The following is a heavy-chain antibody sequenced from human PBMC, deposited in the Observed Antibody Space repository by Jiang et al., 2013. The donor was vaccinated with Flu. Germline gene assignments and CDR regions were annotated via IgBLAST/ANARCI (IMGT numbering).Heavy chain of an antibody. CDR2: INPNSGGT. Sequence: AEVKKPGASVKVSCKASGYTFTDYYIQWVRQAPGQGLEWMGWINPNSGGTKYAQKFQGWVTMTRDTSISTAYMELNRLTSDDTAVYYCARAPLHSSGWHFDYWGQGTLVTVSS. CDR1: GYTFTDYY. CDR3: ARAPLHSSGWHFDY. J-gene: IGHJ4*02. D-gene: IGHD6-19*01. V-gene: IGHV1-2*04.